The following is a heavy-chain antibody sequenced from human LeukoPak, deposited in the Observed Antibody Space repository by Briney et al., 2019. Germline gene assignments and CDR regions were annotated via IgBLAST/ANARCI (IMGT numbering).Heavy chain of an antibody. Sequence: PGGSLRLSCAASGFTFSNYSMNWVRQAPGKGLEWVSSISSSSSYIYYADSVKGRFTNSRDNAKNSLYLQMNSLRAEDTAVYYCARDVPYYYESSGYYSLGFDIWGQGTMVTVSS. J-gene: IGHJ3*02. CDR3: ARDVPYYYESSGYYSLGFDI. V-gene: IGHV3-21*01. CDR2: ISSSSSYI. CDR1: GFTFSNYS. D-gene: IGHD3-22*01.